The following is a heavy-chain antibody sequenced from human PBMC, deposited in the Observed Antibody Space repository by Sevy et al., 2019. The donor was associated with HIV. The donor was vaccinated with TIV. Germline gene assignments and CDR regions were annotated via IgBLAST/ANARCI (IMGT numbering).Heavy chain of an antibody. CDR2: ISYDGSNK. Sequence: GGSLRLSCAASGFTFSSYAMHWVRQAPGKGLEWVAVISYDGSNKYYADSVKCRFTISRDNSKNTLYLQMNSLRAEDTAVYYCARDFLGYGYSGYGQGPYAFDIWGQGTMVTVSS. V-gene: IGHV3-30-3*01. CDR1: GFTFSSYA. CDR3: ARDFLGYGYSGYGQGPYAFDI. D-gene: IGHD5-12*01. J-gene: IGHJ3*02.